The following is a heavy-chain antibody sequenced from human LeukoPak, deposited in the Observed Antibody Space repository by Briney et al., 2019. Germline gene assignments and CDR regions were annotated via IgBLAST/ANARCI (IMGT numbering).Heavy chain of an antibody. D-gene: IGHD4-17*01. CDR1: GGSISSGGYY. J-gene: IGHJ4*02. CDR3: ARGGYGDFIFDY. Sequence: SQTLSLTCTVSGGSISSGGYYWGWIRQPPGKGLEWIGSIYHSGSTYYNPSLKSRVTISVDTSKNQFSLKLSSVTAADTAVYYCARGGYGDFIFDYWGQGTLVTVSS. CDR2: IYHSGST. V-gene: IGHV4-39*07.